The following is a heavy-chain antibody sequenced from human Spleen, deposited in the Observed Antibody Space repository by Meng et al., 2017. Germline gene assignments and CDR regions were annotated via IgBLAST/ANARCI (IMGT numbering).Heavy chain of an antibody. D-gene: IGHD3-3*01. J-gene: IGHJ2*01. CDR2: IYQSGST. CDR1: VGSSGSSNW. Sequence: LRDSVPGLGNHSGPVSVTRAVSVGSSGSSNWWSWVRHPPWKGVEWIGEIYQSGSTNYNPSLKSRVTISVDKSKNQFSLKLSSVTAADTAVDYCARSDFWSGYKGRVWYFDLWGRGTLVTVSS. CDR3: ARSDFWSGYKGRVWYFDL. V-gene: IGHV4-4*02.